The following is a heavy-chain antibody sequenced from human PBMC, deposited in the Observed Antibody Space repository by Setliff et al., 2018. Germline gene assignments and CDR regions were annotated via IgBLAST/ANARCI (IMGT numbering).Heavy chain of an antibody. CDR1: GFSFSSYA. CDR3: AKEPAISLTEAIRRSYYDYALDV. V-gene: IGHV3-23*01. CDR2: IIGSGIST. D-gene: IGHD3-9*01. J-gene: IGHJ6*02. Sequence: PGGSLRLSCAASGFSFSSYAMSWVRQAPGQGLEWVSSIIGSGISTYYADSVQGRFTIPRDNHKNTLYLQMNSLRVEDTAIYYCAKEPAISLTEAIRRSYYDYALDVWGQGTTVTVSS.